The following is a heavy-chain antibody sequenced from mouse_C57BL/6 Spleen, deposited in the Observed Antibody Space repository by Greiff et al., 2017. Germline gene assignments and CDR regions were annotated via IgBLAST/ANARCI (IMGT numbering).Heavy chain of an antibody. J-gene: IGHJ4*01. CDR2: INYDGSST. V-gene: IGHV5-16*01. Sequence: EVQLVESEGGLVQPGSSMKLSCTASGFTFSDYYMAWVRQVPEKGLEWVANINYDGSSTYYLDSLKSRFIISRDNAKNILYLQMSSLKSEDTATYYCAREDPPYAMDYWGQGTSVTVSS. CDR3: AREDPPYAMDY. CDR1: GFTFSDYY.